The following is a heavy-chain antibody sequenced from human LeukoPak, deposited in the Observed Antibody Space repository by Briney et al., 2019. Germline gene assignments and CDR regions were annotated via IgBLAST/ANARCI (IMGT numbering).Heavy chain of an antibody. J-gene: IGHJ3*02. CDR3: ARDCSGGSCPTWDDAFDI. CDR2: IYYSGST. Sequence: SETLSLTCTVSGGSISSSSYYWGWIRQPPGKGLEWIGSIYYSGSTYYNPSLKSRVTISVDTSKNQFSLKLSSVTAADTAVYYCARDCSGGSCPTWDDAFDIWGQGTMVTVSS. V-gene: IGHV4-39*07. D-gene: IGHD2-15*01. CDR1: GGSISSSSYY.